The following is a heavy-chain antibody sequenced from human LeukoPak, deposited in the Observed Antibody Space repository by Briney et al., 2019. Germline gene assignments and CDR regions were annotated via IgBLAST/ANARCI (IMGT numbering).Heavy chain of an antibody. CDR2: VRNDGGDK. CDR3: AKVMSGYDSD. CDR1: GFIFSDYG. J-gene: IGHJ4*02. V-gene: IGHV3-30*02. D-gene: IGHD5-12*01. Sequence: GGSLRLSCAASGFIFSDYGMHWVRQAPGKGLEWVTMVRNDGGDKYYADSVRGRFTISRDNSKNTLYLQMNSLRAEDTAVYYCAKVMSGYDSDWGQGTLVTVSS.